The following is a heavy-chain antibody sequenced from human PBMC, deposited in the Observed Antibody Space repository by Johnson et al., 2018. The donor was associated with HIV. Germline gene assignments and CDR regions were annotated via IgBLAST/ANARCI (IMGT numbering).Heavy chain of an antibody. Sequence: VQLVESGGGLVQPGGSLRLSCAASGFTFSSYWMSWVRQAPGKGLEWVANIKQDGSEKYYVDSVKGRFTISRDNAKNSLYLQMNSLRAEDTAVYYCARDTGDGLQRGAFDIWGQGTVVTVSS. J-gene: IGHJ3*02. CDR1: GFTFSSYW. D-gene: IGHD5-24*01. CDR3: ARDTGDGLQRGAFDI. CDR2: IKQDGSEK. V-gene: IGHV3-7*01.